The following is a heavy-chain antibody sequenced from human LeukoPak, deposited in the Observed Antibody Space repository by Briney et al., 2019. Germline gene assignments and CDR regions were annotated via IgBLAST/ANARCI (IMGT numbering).Heavy chain of an antibody. D-gene: IGHD6-19*01. CDR2: IIPILGIA. V-gene: IGHV1-69*04. CDR1: GGTFSSYA. CDR3: ASRDRSIAVAGDLFDY. Sequence: SVKVSCKASGGTFSSYAISWVRQAPGQGLEWMGRIIPILGIANYAQKFQGRVTITADKSTSTAYMELSSLRPEDTAVYYCASRDRSIAVAGDLFDYWGQGTLVTVSS. J-gene: IGHJ4*02.